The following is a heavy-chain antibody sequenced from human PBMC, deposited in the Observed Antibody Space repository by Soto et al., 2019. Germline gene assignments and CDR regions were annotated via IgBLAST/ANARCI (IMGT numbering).Heavy chain of an antibody. J-gene: IGHJ6*03. CDR2: IYYNGST. D-gene: IGHD3-9*01. CDR3: ARPRDLLIRYMGV. V-gene: IGHV4-39*01. CDR1: GGSISSSSYY. Sequence: QLQLQESGPGLVKPSETLSLTCTVPGGSISSSSYYWGWIRQPPGKGLEWIGSIYYNGSTYYNPSLKSRVTISVDTSENQFSLKLSSVTAADTAVYYCARPRDLLIRYMGVWGKGTTVTVSS.